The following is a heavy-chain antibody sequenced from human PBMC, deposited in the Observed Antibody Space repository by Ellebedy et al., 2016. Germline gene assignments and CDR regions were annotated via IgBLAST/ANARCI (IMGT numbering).Heavy chain of an antibody. V-gene: IGHV1-46*01. CDR2: INPSGGST. J-gene: IGHJ6*02. CDR3: GIAEVGKYYGMDV. CDR1: GYTFTTYY. Sequence: ASVKVSCKASGYTFTTYYMHWVRQAPGQGLEWMGIINPSGGSTSYAQKFQGRVTMTAETSTTTVYMELRSLRSDDTAVYYCGIAEVGKYYGMDVWGPGTTVTVSS. D-gene: IGHD6-13*01.